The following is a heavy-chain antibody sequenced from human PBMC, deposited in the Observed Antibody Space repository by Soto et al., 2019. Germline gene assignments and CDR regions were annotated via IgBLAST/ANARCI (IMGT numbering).Heavy chain of an antibody. CDR3: AGGRDYDPLTGYSRPDSWFDP. V-gene: IGHV1-69*02. J-gene: IGHJ5*02. D-gene: IGHD3-9*01. CDR2: IIPILGIA. CDR1: GGTFSRYT. Sequence: ASVKLSCKDSGGTFSRYTISWVRQAPGQGLEWMGRIIPILGIANYAQNFQGRVTIVADKSTGTAVMELSSLTSEDTAIYYCAGGRDYDPLTGYSRPDSWFDPWGQGTLVTVSS.